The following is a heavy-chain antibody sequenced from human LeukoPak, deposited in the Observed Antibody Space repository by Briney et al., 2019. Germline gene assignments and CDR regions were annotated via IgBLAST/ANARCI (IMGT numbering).Heavy chain of an antibody. D-gene: IGHD6-13*01. CDR1: GYTFTSYG. CDR3: AAGSSWYSGGPSDFDY. CDR2: ISAYNGNT. Sequence: ASVKVSCEASGYTFTSYGISWVRQAPGQGLEWMGWISAYNGNTNYAQKLQGRVTMTTDTSTSTAYMELRSLRSGDTAVYYCAAGSSWYSGGPSDFDYWGQGTLVTVSS. V-gene: IGHV1-18*01. J-gene: IGHJ4*02.